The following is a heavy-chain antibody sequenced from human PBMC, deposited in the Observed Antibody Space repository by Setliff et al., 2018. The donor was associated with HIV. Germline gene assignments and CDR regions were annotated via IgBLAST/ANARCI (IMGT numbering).Heavy chain of an antibody. CDR3: ATGGLSRWLVRGDAFDY. CDR1: GYTFTNYD. Sequence: GASVKVSCKASGYTFTNYDINWVRQATGQGLEWMGWFNPDTYASNYAQKFQGRVTMTRDTSISTAYMDLSRLRSDDTAVYYCATGGLSRWLVRGDAFDYWGQGTLVTVSS. CDR2: FNPDTYAS. D-gene: IGHD6-19*01. J-gene: IGHJ4*02. V-gene: IGHV1-2*02.